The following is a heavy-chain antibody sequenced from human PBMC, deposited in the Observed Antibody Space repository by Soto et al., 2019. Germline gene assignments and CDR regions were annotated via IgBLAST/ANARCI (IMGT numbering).Heavy chain of an antibody. J-gene: IGHJ6*02. Sequence: GGSLRLSCAASGFTFSDYYMTWIRQAPGKGLEWVSYISSSSIYTNYADSVKGRFTISRDNAKKSLYLQMNSLRAEDTAVYYWASNRLGHYYGMDVWGQGTTVTVSS. V-gene: IGHV3-11*06. CDR1: GFTFSDYY. CDR3: ASNRLGHYYGMDV. CDR2: ISSSSIYT.